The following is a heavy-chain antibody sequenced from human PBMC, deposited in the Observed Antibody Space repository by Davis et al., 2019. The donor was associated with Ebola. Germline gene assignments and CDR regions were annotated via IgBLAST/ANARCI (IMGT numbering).Heavy chain of an antibody. CDR2: IKQDGSEK. J-gene: IGHJ4*02. CDR3: AKGGSSSWEPFSLDY. CDR1: GFAFSNYW. V-gene: IGHV3-7*03. D-gene: IGHD6-13*01. Sequence: GGSLRLSCAASGFAFSNYWMSWVRQAPGKGLEWVANIKQDGSEKYYVDSVKGRFTISRDNAKNSLYLQMNSLRAEDMALYYCAKGGSSSWEPFSLDYWGQGTLVTVSP.